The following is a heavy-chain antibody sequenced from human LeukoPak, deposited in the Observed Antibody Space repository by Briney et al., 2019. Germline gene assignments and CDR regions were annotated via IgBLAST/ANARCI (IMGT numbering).Heavy chain of an antibody. CDR2: IYYSGST. D-gene: IGHD1-1*01. Sequence: SETLSLTCTVSAGSIISNYWSWIRQPPGKGLEWIGDIYYSGSTNYNPSLESRVTISVDTFKNQFSLKLRSVTAADTAVYYCAKIRERTGTTFDSWGQGTLVTVSS. CDR1: AGSIISNY. J-gene: IGHJ4*02. V-gene: IGHV4-59*08. CDR3: AKIRERTGTTFDS.